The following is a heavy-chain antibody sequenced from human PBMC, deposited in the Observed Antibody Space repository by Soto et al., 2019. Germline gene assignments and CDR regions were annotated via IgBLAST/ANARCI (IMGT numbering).Heavy chain of an antibody. D-gene: IGHD2-15*01. CDR3: ARGIVVVVAATGNWFDP. Sequence: QVQLVQSGAEVKKPGASVKVSCKASGYTFTSYDINWVRQATGQGLEWMGWMNPNSGNTGYAQKFQGRVTMTRNTSISTAYMELSSLRSEYTAVYYCARGIVVVVAATGNWFDPWGQGTLVTVSS. J-gene: IGHJ5*02. V-gene: IGHV1-8*01. CDR1: GYTFTSYD. CDR2: MNPNSGNT.